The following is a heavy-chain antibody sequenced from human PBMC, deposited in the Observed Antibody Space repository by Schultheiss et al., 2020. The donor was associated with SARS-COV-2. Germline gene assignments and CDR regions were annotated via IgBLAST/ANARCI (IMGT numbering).Heavy chain of an antibody. Sequence: GGSLRLYCAASGFTFSSYEMNWVRQAPGKGLEWVSYISSSGSTIYYADSVKGRFTISRDNAKNSLYLQMNSLRAEDTAVYYCARDHVWGSYRHGPITGTAIDYWGQGTLVTVSS. D-gene: IGHD3-16*02. V-gene: IGHV3-48*03. J-gene: IGHJ4*02. CDR2: ISSSGSTI. CDR3: ARDHVWGSYRHGPITGTAIDY. CDR1: GFTFSSYE.